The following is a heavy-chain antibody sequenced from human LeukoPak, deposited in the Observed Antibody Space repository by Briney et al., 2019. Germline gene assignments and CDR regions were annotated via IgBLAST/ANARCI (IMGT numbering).Heavy chain of an antibody. CDR3: ARDGAITMVRGVYDAFDI. CDR1: GYTFTSYA. J-gene: IGHJ3*02. V-gene: IGHV7-4-1*02. Sequence: ASVKVSCKASGYTFTSYAMNWVRQAPGQGLEWMGWINTNTGNPTYAQGFTGRFVFSLDTSVSTAYLQISSLKAEDTAVYYCARDGAITMVRGVYDAFDIWGQGTMVTVSS. CDR2: INTNTGNP. D-gene: IGHD3-10*01.